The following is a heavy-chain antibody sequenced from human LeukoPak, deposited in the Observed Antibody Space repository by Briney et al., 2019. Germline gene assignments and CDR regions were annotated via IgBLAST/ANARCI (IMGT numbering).Heavy chain of an antibody. CDR3: ARGFAGSSGNPGLDY. Sequence: SETLSLTCTVSGYSINIGYYWSWIRQPPGKGLEWIGYIYYSGSTYYNPSLKSRVTISVDTSKNQFSLKLSSVTAADTAVYYCARGFAGSSGNPGLDYWGQGTLVTVSS. J-gene: IGHJ4*02. D-gene: IGHD3-22*01. CDR2: IYYSGST. CDR1: GYSINIGYY. V-gene: IGHV4-30-4*08.